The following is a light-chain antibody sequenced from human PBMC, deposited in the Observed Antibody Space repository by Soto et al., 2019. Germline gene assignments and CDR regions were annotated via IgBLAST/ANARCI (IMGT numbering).Light chain of an antibody. CDR1: QNIRNL. CDR2: DAS. V-gene: IGKV1-5*01. Sequence: EIHMTQSPSTASNAVGHSVTINFRASQNIRNLLAWYQQKPGKAPKPLIYDASTLKTGVPSRFSGSGSGSEFNFTITGLQPDDFATYFCQQYNTYSTFGQGTRLEIK. CDR3: QQYNTYST. J-gene: IGKJ5*01.